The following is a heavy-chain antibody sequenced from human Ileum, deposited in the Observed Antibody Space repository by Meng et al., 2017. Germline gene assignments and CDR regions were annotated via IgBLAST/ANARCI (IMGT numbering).Heavy chain of an antibody. J-gene: IGHJ4*02. V-gene: IGHV4-4*02. CDR1: GTW. CDR3: ATSNDRDVYYLGY. CDR2: IFKSGRT. Sequence: VELKEPRPRLVKPSGTLSLTCAVSGTWWSWVSQPPGKGLEWIGEIFKSGRTNYNPSLKSRVTISIDKSKSQISLQLSAVTAADTAVYSCATSNDRDVYYLGYWGQGTLVTVSS. D-gene: IGHD3-22*01.